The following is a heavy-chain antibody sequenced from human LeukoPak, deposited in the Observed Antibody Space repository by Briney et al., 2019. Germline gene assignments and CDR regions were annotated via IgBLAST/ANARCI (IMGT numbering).Heavy chain of an antibody. CDR1: GYSISSGYY. CDR2: IYHSGST. D-gene: IGHD1-1*01. J-gene: IGHJ5*02. CDR3: ARPVPSRLGWFDP. V-gene: IGHV4-38-2*01. Sequence: SETLSLTCSFSGYSISSGYYWGRIRQPPGQGLEWIGNIYHSGSTYYNPSLKSRVPISVDTSKTQFSLKLSSVPAADTVVYYCARPVPSRLGWFDPWGQGTLVTVSS.